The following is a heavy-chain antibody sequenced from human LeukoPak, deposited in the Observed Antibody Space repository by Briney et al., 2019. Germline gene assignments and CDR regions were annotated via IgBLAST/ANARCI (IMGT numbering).Heavy chain of an antibody. CDR2: ISYDGSSK. CDR3: ARPPGGWQPIDY. CDR1: GFTFSSYA. V-gene: IGHV3-30-3*01. Sequence: PGGSLRLSCAASGFTFSSYAMHWVRQAPGKGLEWVAVISYDGSSKYYADSVKGRFTISRDNSKNTLYLQMNSLRAEDTAVYYCARPPGGWQPIDYWGQGTLVTVSS. J-gene: IGHJ4*02. D-gene: IGHD6-19*01.